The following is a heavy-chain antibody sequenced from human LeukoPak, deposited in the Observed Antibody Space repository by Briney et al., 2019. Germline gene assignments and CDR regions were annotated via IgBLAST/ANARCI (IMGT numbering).Heavy chain of an antibody. Sequence: ASVKVSCTASGYTFTSYGISWVRQAPGQGLEWMGWISAYNGNTNYAQKLQGRVTMTTDTSTSTAYMELRSLRSDDTAVYYCARDFNDYVWGSYLLPIDYWGQGTLVTVSS. J-gene: IGHJ4*02. CDR1: GYTFTSYG. D-gene: IGHD3-16*02. CDR2: ISAYNGNT. CDR3: ARDFNDYVWGSYLLPIDY. V-gene: IGHV1-18*01.